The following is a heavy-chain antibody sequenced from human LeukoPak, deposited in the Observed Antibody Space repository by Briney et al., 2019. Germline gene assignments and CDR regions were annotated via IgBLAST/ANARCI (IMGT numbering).Heavy chain of an antibody. Sequence: ASVKVSCKASRYTFTGDYIHWVRQAPGQGLEWMGWVNPNSGGTNSAQKFQGRVTMTRDTSISTAYMELRRLRSDDTAVYYCAINTVTTGWDALDIWGQGTMVTVSS. CDR1: RYTFTGDY. D-gene: IGHD4-17*01. CDR2: VNPNSGGT. V-gene: IGHV1-2*02. CDR3: AINTVTTGWDALDI. J-gene: IGHJ3*02.